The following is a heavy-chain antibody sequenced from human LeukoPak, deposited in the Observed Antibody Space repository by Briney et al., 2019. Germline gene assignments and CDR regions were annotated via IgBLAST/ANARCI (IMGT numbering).Heavy chain of an antibody. CDR3: ARVSCSGGTCYDLGWFDS. V-gene: IGHV1-2*02. Sequence: ASVKVSCKGSGYTFIDYHIHWVRQAPGQGLECMGWINPNSGGTIYAQKFQGRVTMTRDTSINTAYMELSRLTSDDAAMYYCARVSCSGGTCYDLGWFDSWGQGTLVTVSS. J-gene: IGHJ5*01. D-gene: IGHD2-15*01. CDR1: GYTFIDYH. CDR2: INPNSGGT.